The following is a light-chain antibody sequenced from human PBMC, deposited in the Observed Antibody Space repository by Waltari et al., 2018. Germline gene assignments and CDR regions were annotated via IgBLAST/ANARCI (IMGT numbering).Light chain of an antibody. CDR1: QSINNY. J-gene: IGKJ4*01. V-gene: IGKV1-39*01. CDR2: AAS. Sequence: DIQMTQSPSSLSASVGDRVTITCRASQSINNYLNWYQQKSGKAPKLLIPAASRLQSGVPSRFRGSADGTDYTLTISSLQSEDSGTYYCQQSYGAPPTFAGGTTVEI. CDR3: QQSYGAPPT.